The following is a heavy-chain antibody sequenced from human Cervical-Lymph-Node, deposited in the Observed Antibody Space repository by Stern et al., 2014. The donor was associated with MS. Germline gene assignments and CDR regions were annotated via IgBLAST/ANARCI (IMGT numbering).Heavy chain of an antibody. CDR2: ITNVGST. CDR3: ARDTSSPERSDW. V-gene: IGHV3-53*01. Sequence: VQLVESGGGVIQPGGSLRLSCTASGFTVSRDYMTWVRQAPGTGLEWVSLITNVGSTFYTDSVKGQFTISRDDSKNTVYLHMTSLRAEDTAMYYCARDTSSPERSDWWGQGTLVTVSS. J-gene: IGHJ4*02. D-gene: IGHD1-1*01. CDR1: GFTVSRDY.